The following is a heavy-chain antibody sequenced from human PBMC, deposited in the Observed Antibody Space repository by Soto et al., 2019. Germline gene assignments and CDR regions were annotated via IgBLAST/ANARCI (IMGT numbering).Heavy chain of an antibody. Sequence: SETLSLTCTVSGGSISSYYWSWIRQPPGKGLEWIGYICYSGSTNYNPSLKSRVTISVDTSKNQFSLKLSSVTAADTAVYYCARGCGLDSPYYYYYYYMDVWGKGTTVTVSS. CDR3: ARGCGLDSPYYYYYYYMDV. D-gene: IGHD1-26*01. V-gene: IGHV4-59*12. J-gene: IGHJ6*03. CDR2: ICYSGST. CDR1: GGSISSYY.